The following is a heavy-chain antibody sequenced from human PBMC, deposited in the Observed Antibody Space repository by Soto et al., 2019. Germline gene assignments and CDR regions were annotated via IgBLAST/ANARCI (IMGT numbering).Heavy chain of an antibody. CDR3: ARDSWYGYGDSSSAFDI. CDR1: GYTFTSYG. J-gene: IGHJ3*02. D-gene: IGHD4-17*01. Sequence: ASVKVSCKASGYTFTSYGISWVRQAPGQGLEWMGWISAYNGNTNYAQKLQGRVTMTTDTSTSTAYMELRSLRSDDTAVYYCARDSWYGYGDSSSAFDIWGQGTMVTVSS. V-gene: IGHV1-18*01. CDR2: ISAYNGNT.